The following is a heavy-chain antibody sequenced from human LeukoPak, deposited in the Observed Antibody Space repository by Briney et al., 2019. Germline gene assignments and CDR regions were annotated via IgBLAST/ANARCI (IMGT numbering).Heavy chain of an antibody. J-gene: IGHJ4*02. V-gene: IGHV1-2*02. Sequence: ASVNVCCKASGYTFTGYYMHWVRQAPGQGLEWMGWINPNSGGTNYAQKFQGRVTMTRDTSISTAYMELSRLRSDDTAVYYCARAPQLERPDFVYWGQVTRVTVSS. CDR2: INPNSGGT. CDR3: ARAPQLERPDFVY. D-gene: IGHD1-1*01. CDR1: GYTFTGYY.